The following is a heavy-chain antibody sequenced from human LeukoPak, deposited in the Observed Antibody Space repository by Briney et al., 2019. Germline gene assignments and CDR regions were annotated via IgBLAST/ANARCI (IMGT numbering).Heavy chain of an antibody. CDR3: ARGYYYDSSGYYTD. Sequence: SETLSLTCTVFGGSISSSSYYWGWIRQPPGKGLEWIGSIYYSGSTYYNPSLKSRVTISVDTSKNQFSLKLSSVTAADTAVYYCARGYYYDSSGYYTDWGQGTLVTVSS. V-gene: IGHV4-39*01. CDR2: IYYSGST. J-gene: IGHJ4*02. CDR1: GGSISSSSYY. D-gene: IGHD3-22*01.